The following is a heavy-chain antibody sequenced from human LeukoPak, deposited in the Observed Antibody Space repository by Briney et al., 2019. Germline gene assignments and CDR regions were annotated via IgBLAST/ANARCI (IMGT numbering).Heavy chain of an antibody. Sequence: SGALCLTCGLSGDSISTYHWNWGRKPPGEGLEWIADMKYNGNSSYSASLKSRVFMSVDTSKNQFVLNLRSVTGADTAVYYCARDKRHSYGRYLDHWGQGLLVTVSS. J-gene: IGHJ4*02. V-gene: IGHV4-59*01. CDR1: GDSISTYH. CDR3: ARDKRHSYGRYLDH. CDR2: MKYNGNS. D-gene: IGHD5-18*01.